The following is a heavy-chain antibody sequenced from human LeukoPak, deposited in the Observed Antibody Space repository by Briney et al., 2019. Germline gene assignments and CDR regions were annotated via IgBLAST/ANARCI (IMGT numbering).Heavy chain of an antibody. D-gene: IGHD2-15*01. CDR2: IYYSGST. V-gene: IGHV4-59*01. J-gene: IGHJ6*02. CDR1: GGSISSYY. CDR3: ARDGVVVVAATQYYYYYGMDV. Sequence: SETLPLTCTVSGGSISSYYWSWIRQPPGKGLEWIGYIYYSGSTNYNPSLKSRVTISVDTSKNQFSLKLSSVTAADTAVYYCARDGVVVVAATQYYYYYGMDVWGQGTTVTVSS.